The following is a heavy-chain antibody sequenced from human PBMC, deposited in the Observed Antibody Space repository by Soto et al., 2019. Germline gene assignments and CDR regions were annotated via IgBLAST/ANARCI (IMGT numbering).Heavy chain of an antibody. CDR1: GYSFTSYW. V-gene: IGHV5-51*01. CDR2: IYPGDSDT. D-gene: IGHD2-2*01. Sequence: PGESLKISCKGSGYSFTSYWIGWVRQMPGKGLEWMGIIYPGDSDTRYSPSFQGQVTISADKSISTAYLQWSSLKASDTAMYYCARSIGYCSRTSCYGPLYYYYGMDVWGQGTTVTVSS. J-gene: IGHJ6*02. CDR3: ARSIGYCSRTSCYGPLYYYYGMDV.